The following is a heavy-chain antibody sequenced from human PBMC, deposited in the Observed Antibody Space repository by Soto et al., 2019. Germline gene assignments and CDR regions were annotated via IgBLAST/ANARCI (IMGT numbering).Heavy chain of an antibody. CDR2: ISGGGETT. D-gene: IGHD3-10*01. Sequence: EVQLLESGGGLVQPGGSLRLSCAASGFTFSSYAMWWVRQAPGKGLECVSAISGGGETTYYADSVKGRFTISRDNSNNTLSLQMSSLRAEDTAVYYCAFNSGSGSYYFDYWGQGTLVTVSS. V-gene: IGHV3-23*01. J-gene: IGHJ4*02. CDR3: AFNSGSGSYYFDY. CDR1: GFTFSSYA.